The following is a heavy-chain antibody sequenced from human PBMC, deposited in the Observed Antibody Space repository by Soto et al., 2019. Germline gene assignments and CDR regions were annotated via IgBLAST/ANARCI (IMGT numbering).Heavy chain of an antibody. D-gene: IGHD2-15*01. J-gene: IGHJ4*02. CDR2: IKTKVESYAT. CDR3: TRRYCSGGGCYSDFDY. V-gene: IGHV3-73*01. Sequence: EVQLVESGGGLVRPGGSLKLSCAASGFTLSGFDIHWVRQASGEGLEWVGRIKTKVESYATDLAASVKGRFTISRDDPKNTAYLEMNSLKTEDTAVYYCTRRYCSGGGCYSDFDYWGQGALVTVSS. CDR1: GFTLSGFD.